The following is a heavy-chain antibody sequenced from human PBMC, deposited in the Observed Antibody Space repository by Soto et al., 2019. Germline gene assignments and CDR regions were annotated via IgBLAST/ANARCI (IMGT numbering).Heavy chain of an antibody. V-gene: IGHV4-61*01. D-gene: IGHD1-1*01. Sequence: SETLSLTCTVSGGSVSSGSYYWGWIRQPPGKGLEWIGYIYYSGSTNYNPSLKSRVTISVDTSKNQFSLKLSSVTAADTAVYYCARKEPQLTWFDPWGQGTLVTVSS. CDR2: IYYSGST. CDR1: GGSVSSGSYY. CDR3: ARKEPQLTWFDP. J-gene: IGHJ5*02.